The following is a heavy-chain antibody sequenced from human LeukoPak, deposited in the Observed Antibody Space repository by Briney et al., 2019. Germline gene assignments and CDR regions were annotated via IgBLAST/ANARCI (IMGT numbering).Heavy chain of an antibody. CDR3: ARVHLVTMVRGLPRYYFDY. CDR2: IYHSGST. Sequence: SETLSLTCTVSGGSISSGDYYWSWIRQPPGKGLEWIGYIYHSGSTYYNPSLKSRVTISVDRSKNQFSLKLSSVTAADTAVYYCARVHLVTMVRGLPRYYFDYWGQGTLVTVSS. CDR1: GGSISSGDYY. D-gene: IGHD3-10*01. V-gene: IGHV4-30-2*01. J-gene: IGHJ4*02.